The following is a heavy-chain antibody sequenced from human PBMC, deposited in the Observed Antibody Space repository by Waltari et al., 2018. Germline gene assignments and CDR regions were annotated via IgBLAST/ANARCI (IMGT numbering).Heavy chain of an antibody. D-gene: IGHD2-8*02. V-gene: IGHV3-7*01. Sequence: VQLVESGGGWVQPGGSLRLSCAASGFTFSSYWMSWVRQAPGKGLEWVANRKQDGNEEYYGDSVKGRITISRDNAKNSLHLQMSSLRPEDTAVYYCVREGTFCTGGGCGPLDFWGQGTLVTVSS. CDR3: VREGTFCTGGGCGPLDF. CDR2: RKQDGNEE. J-gene: IGHJ4*02. CDR1: GFTFSSYW.